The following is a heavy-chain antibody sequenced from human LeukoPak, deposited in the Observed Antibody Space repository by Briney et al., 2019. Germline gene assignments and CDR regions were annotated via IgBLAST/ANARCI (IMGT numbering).Heavy chain of an antibody. D-gene: IGHD6-6*01. CDR1: GYTFTGYY. CDR2: INPNSGGT. J-gene: IGHJ6*03. V-gene: IGHV1-2*02. Sequence: ASVKVSCKASGYTFTGYYMHWVRQAPGQGLEWMGWINPNSGGTNYAQKFQGRVTMTRDTSISTAYMELSRLRSDDTAVYYCARDPGSPSQTYYYYYMDVWGKGTTVTVSS. CDR3: ARDPGSPSQTYYYYYMDV.